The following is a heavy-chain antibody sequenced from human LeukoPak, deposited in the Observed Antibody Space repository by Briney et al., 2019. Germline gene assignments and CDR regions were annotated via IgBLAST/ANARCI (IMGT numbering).Heavy chain of an antibody. D-gene: IGHD3-3*01. V-gene: IGHV1-2*02. CDR1: GYTFTGYY. Sequence: ASVKVSCKASGYTFTGYYMHWVRQAPGQGLEWMGWINPNSGGTNYAQKFQGRVTMTRDTSISTAYMELRRLRSDDTAVYYCASRITIFGVAYDAFDIWGQGTMVTVSS. CDR2: INPNSGGT. J-gene: IGHJ3*02. CDR3: ASRITIFGVAYDAFDI.